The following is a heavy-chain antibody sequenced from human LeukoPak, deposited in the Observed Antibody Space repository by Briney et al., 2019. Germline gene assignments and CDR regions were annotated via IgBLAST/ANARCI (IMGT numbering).Heavy chain of an antibody. D-gene: IGHD5-18*01. J-gene: IGHJ5*02. CDR3: ARDRVGTDGFGWFDP. CDR2: IYYSGST. Sequence: PSETLSLTCTVSGGSISSYYWSWIRQPPGKGLEWIGYIYYSGSTNYNPSLKSRVTISVDTSKNQFSLKLSSVTAADTAVYYCARDRVGTDGFGWFDPWGQGTLVTVSS. CDR1: GGSISSYY. V-gene: IGHV4-59*01.